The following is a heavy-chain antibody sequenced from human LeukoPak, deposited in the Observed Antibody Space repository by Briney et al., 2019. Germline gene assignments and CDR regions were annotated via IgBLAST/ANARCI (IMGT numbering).Heavy chain of an antibody. D-gene: IGHD1-26*01. V-gene: IGHV1-69*04. CDR2: IIPILGIA. J-gene: IGHJ5*02. CDR3: AREEEQRAWFDP. Sequence: EASVKVSCKASGDTFTSYGITWVRQAPGQGLEWMGRIIPILGIANYAQKFQGRVTITADKSTSTAYMELSSLRSEDTAVYYCAREEEQRAWFDPWGQGTLVTVSS. CDR1: GDTFTSYG.